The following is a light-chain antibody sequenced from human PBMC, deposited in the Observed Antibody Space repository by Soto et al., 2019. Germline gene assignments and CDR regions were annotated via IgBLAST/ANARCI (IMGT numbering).Light chain of an antibody. CDR3: QQYANSPYT. J-gene: IGKJ2*01. CDR2: GAS. CDR1: RRVSSLY. Sequence: EVVLTQSPGILSLSPGDRATLLCRARRRVSSLYLAWYQQKPGQAPRLLIYGASNRPAGIPDRFSGSGSGTDFTLTISRLEPEDFAVYTCQQYANSPYTFGQGTKLEIK. V-gene: IGKV3-20*01.